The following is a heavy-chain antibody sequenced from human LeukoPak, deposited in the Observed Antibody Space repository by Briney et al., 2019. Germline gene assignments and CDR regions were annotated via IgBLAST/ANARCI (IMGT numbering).Heavy chain of an antibody. CDR2: IYHSGST. CDR3: ARHAADLDAFDI. V-gene: IGHV4-38-2*01. Sequence: SETLSLTCAVSGYSNSSGYYWGWIRQPPGKGLEWIGSIYHSGSTYYNPSLKSRVTISVDTSKNQFSLKLSSVTAADTAVYYCARHAADLDAFDIWGQGTMVTVSS. D-gene: IGHD6-13*01. CDR1: GYSNSSGYY. J-gene: IGHJ3*02.